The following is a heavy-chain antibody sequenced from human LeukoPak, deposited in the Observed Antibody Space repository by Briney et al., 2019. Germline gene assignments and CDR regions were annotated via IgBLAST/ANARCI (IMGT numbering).Heavy chain of an antibody. CDR3: ARGGWNYVFNS. CDR2: ITSGGRTI. V-gene: IGHV3-48*03. CDR1: GFTFNTYE. Sequence: GGSLRLSCAASGFTFNTYEMNWVRQAPGEGLEWVSYITSGGRTIYYADYVKGRFTISRDNAKNSLYLQMNSLRAEDTAVYYCARGGWNYVFNSWGQGTLVTVSS. D-gene: IGHD1-7*01. J-gene: IGHJ5*02.